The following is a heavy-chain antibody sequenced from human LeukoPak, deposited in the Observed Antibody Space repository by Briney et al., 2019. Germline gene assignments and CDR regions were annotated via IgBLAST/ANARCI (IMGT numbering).Heavy chain of an antibody. J-gene: IGHJ4*02. V-gene: IGHV3-23*01. CDR2: ISGGGGST. CDR3: AKDRGSGYHYFDY. D-gene: IGHD3-22*01. CDR1: EFTFSSYA. Sequence: QSGGSLRLSCAASEFTFSSYAMSWVRQAPGKGLEWVSGISGGGGSTYYADSVKGRFTISRDNSKNTLYLQMNSLRAEDTAVYYCAKDRGSGYHYFDYWGQGTLVTVSS.